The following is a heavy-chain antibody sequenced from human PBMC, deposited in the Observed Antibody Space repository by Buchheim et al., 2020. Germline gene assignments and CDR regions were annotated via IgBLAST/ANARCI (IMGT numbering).Heavy chain of an antibody. D-gene: IGHD3-22*01. J-gene: IGHJ5*02. CDR1: GCTFSSYG. CDR3: AKDLWITMIVGGPGWFDP. Sequence: QVQLVESGGGVVQPGRSLRLSCAASGCTFSSYGMHWVRQAPGKGLEWVAFIRYDGSNKYYADSVKGRFTISRDNSKNTLYLQMNSLRAEDTAVYYCAKDLWITMIVGGPGWFDPWGQGTL. CDR2: IRYDGSNK. V-gene: IGHV3-30*02.